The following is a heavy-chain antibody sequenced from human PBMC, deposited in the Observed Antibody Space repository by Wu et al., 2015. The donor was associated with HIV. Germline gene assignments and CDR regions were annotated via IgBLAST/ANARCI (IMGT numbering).Heavy chain of an antibody. V-gene: IGHV1-2*02. CDR1: GYTFIDYY. CDR2: INPNSGGT. D-gene: IGHD4-11*01. Sequence: QVQLVQSGAEVKKPGASVKVSCKASGYTFIDYYMHWVRQAPGQGLEWMGWINPNSGGTNYAQKFQGRVTMTRDTSISTAYMELSRLRSDDSAVYSCARVMTTLIEDDAFDIWGQGTMVTVSS. CDR3: ARVMTTLIEDDAFDI. J-gene: IGHJ3*02.